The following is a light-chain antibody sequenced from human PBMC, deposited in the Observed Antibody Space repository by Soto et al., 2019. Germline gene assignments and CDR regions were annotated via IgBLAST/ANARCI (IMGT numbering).Light chain of an antibody. J-gene: IGLJ1*01. CDR2: EGD. Sequence: QSALTQPASVSGSPGQSITISCSGTSSDVGSSNLVSWYQQHPGKAPKLIIFEGDRGPSGVSGRFSGSKSGNTASLTISGLQAEDEADYYCCSFARSTTFYVFGTGTKAPS. CDR3: CSFARSTTFYV. V-gene: IGLV2-23*01. CDR1: SSDVGSSNL.